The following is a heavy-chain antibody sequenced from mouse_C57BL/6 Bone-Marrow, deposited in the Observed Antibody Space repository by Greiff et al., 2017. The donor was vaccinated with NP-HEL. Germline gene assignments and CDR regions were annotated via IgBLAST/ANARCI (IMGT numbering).Heavy chain of an antibody. J-gene: IGHJ2*01. V-gene: IGHV6-3*01. CDR2: IRLKSDNYAT. CDR1: GFTFSNYW. CDR3: TPFLDY. Sequence: EVKVEESGGGLVQPGGSMKLSCVASGFTFSNYWMNWVRQSPEKGLEWVAQIRLKSDNYATHYAESVKGRFTISRDDSKSSGYLQMNNLRAEDTGIYYCTPFLDYWGQGTTLTVSS.